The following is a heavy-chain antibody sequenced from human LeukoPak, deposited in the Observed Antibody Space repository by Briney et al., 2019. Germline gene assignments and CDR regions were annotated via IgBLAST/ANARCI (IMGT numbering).Heavy chain of an antibody. D-gene: IGHD2/OR15-2a*01. Sequence: SETLSLTCTVSGGSISNNYWSWIRQPPGKGLEWIGYIYYIGSTKYNPSLKSRVTISVDTSKNQFSLKLSSVTAADTAVYYCAGHHPRNTVDFWGQGTLVTVSS. CDR2: IYYIGST. J-gene: IGHJ4*02. CDR1: GGSISNNY. CDR3: AGHHPRNTVDF. V-gene: IGHV4-59*08.